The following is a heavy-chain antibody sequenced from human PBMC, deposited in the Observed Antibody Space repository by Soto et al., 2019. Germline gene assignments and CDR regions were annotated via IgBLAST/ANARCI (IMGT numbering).Heavy chain of an antibody. CDR3: ARDHPHSYGVYYFDY. CDR2: IYSSGST. J-gene: IGHJ4*02. Sequence: SETLSLTCTVSGGSISNYYWSWLRQPPGKGLEWIGYIYSSGSTHYNPSLQSRVTISADTSKNQVSLKVRSVTAADTAVYYCARDHPHSYGVYYFDYWGQGMMVT. V-gene: IGHV4-59*01. D-gene: IGHD5-18*01. CDR1: GGSISNYY.